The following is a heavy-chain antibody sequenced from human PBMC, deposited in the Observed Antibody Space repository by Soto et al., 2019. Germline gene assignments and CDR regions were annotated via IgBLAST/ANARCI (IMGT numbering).Heavy chain of an antibody. CDR1: GFTFSSYS. V-gene: IGHV3-21*01. CDR3: ARESLPVSLNAFDI. D-gene: IGHD1-20*01. Sequence: GGPLRLCCAVSGFTFSSYSMNWVRQAPGKGLEWVSSISSSSSYIYYADSVKGRFTISRDNAKNSLYLQMNSLRAEDTAVYYCARESLPVSLNAFDIWGQGTMVTVSS. CDR2: ISSSSSYI. J-gene: IGHJ3*02.